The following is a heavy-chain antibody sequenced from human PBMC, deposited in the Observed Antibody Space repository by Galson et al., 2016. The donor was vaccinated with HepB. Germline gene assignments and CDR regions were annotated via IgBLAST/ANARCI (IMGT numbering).Heavy chain of an antibody. V-gene: IGHV3-21*01. CDR2: NSSRSSYI. Sequence: SLRLSCAASGFIFSDYTMNWVRQAPGNGLEWVSSNSSRSSYIYYGDSVKVRFTISRDNATNSLSLQMNSLRVEDTAVYHRARVSQPSEVADYYDSWGQGTLVTVSS. CDR3: ARVSQPSEVADYYDS. D-gene: IGHD1-14*01. CDR1: GFIFSDYT. J-gene: IGHJ4*02.